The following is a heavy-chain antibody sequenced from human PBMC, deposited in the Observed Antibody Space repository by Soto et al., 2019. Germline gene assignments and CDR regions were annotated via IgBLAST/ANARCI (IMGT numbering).Heavy chain of an antibody. V-gene: IGHV4-61*08. CDR3: ARGPPRGYSYGTFDY. CDR1: GGSISSGDYY. J-gene: IGHJ4*02. CDR2: IYYSGST. D-gene: IGHD5-18*01. Sequence: PSETLSLTCTVSGGSISSGDYYWSWIRQPPGKGLEWIGYIYYSGSTNYNPSLKSRVIISVDTSKNQFSLKLNSVTAADTAVYYCARGPPRGYSYGTFDYWGQGTLVTVSS.